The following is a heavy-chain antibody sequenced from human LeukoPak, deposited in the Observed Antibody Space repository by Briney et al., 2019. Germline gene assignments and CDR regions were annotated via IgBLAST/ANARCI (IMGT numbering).Heavy chain of an antibody. CDR3: ARVLRTYDIWPEGY. Sequence: PGGSLRLSCAASGFTFSSYAMHWVRQAPGKGLEWVAVISYDGSKKYYADSVKGRFTISRDNSKNTLYLQMNSLRAEDTAVYYCARVLRTYDIWPEGYWGQGTLVTVSS. CDR1: GFTFSSYA. V-gene: IGHV3-30-3*01. CDR2: ISYDGSKK. J-gene: IGHJ4*02. D-gene: IGHD3-9*01.